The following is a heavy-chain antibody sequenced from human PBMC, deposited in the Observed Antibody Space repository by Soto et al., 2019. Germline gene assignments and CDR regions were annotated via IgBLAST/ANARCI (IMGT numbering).Heavy chain of an antibody. CDR3: ARGDRLLAVAGTVWFDP. CDR2: TYYRSKWYN. J-gene: IGHJ5*02. Sequence: SQTLSLTCAISGDSVSSNSAAWNWIRQSPSRGLEWLGRTYYRSKWYNDYAVSVKSRITINPDTSKNQFSLQLNSVTPEDTAVYYCARGDRLLAVAGTVWFDPWRQGTLVTVSS. D-gene: IGHD6-19*01. CDR1: GDSVSSNSAA. V-gene: IGHV6-1*01.